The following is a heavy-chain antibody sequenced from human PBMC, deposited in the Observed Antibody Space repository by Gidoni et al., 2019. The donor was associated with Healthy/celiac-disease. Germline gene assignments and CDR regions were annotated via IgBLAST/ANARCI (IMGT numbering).Heavy chain of an antibody. V-gene: IGHV3-30*18. D-gene: IGHD2-2*01. J-gene: IGHJ5*02. CDR1: GFTFSSYG. CDR3: AKSYSSTSLAGFDP. Sequence: QVQLVESGGGVVQPGRSLRLYCAASGFTFSSYGMHWVRQAPGKGLEWVAVISYDGSNKYYADSVKGRFTISRDNSKNTLYLQMNSLRAEDTAVYYCAKSYSSTSLAGFDPWGQGTLVTVSS. CDR2: ISYDGSNK.